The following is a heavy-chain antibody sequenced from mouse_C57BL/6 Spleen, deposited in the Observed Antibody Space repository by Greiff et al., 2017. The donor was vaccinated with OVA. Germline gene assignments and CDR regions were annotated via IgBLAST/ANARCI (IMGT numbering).Heavy chain of an antibody. CDR2: IWTGGGT. CDR3: ARNPHYYGSSYDWYFDV. CDR1: GFSLTSYA. V-gene: IGHV2-9-1*01. J-gene: IGHJ1*03. D-gene: IGHD1-1*01. Sequence: VKLMESGPGLVAPSQSLSITCTVSGFSLTSYAISWVRQPPGKGLEWLGVIWTGGGTNYNSALKSRLSISKDNSKSQVFLKMNSLQTDDTARYYCARNPHYYGSSYDWYFDVWGTGTTVTVSS.